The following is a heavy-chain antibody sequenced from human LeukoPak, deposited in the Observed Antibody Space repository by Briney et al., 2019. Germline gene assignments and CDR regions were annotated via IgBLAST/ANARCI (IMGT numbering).Heavy chain of an antibody. D-gene: IGHD5-18*01. V-gene: IGHV3-74*01. J-gene: IGHJ5*02. CDR2: INPDGTII. Sequence: PGGSLRLSCVGSGFTYTDYWMHWFRQAPGKGPVWVSRINPDGTIIDYADSVKGRFSISRDNAKNLLCLQMNGLRADDTAAYYCAKDLSWNTADRWGQGILVTVSS. CDR1: GFTYTDYW. CDR3: AKDLSWNTADR.